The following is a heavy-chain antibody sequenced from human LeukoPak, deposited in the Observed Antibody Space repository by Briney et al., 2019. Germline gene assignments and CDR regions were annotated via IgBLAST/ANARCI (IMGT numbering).Heavy chain of an antibody. Sequence: SETLSLTCAVYGGSFSDYFCIWIRQSPGRGLEWIGEVRPDGSTNYNPSLKSRVTISVDTSKNQFSLKLSSVTAADTAVYYCARNLIRQQLVPWWFDPWGQGTLVTVSS. CDR1: GGSFSDYF. D-gene: IGHD6-13*01. CDR2: VRPDGST. CDR3: ARNLIRQQLVPWWFDP. J-gene: IGHJ5*02. V-gene: IGHV4-34*01.